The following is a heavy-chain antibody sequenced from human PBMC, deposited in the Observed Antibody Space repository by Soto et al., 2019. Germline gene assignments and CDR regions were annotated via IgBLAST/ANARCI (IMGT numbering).Heavy chain of an antibody. CDR1: GFTFSSYA. J-gene: IGHJ4*02. D-gene: IGHD5-18*01. CDR3: ANLGALYVDTAMVGFDY. V-gene: IGHV3-23*01. Sequence: EVQLLESGGGLVQPGGSLRLSCAASGFTFSSYAMSWVRQAPGKGLEWVSAISGSGGSTYYADSVKGRFTISRDNSKNSRYLQMNSLRAEDTAVYYCANLGALYVDTAMVGFDYWGQGTLVTVSS. CDR2: ISGSGGST.